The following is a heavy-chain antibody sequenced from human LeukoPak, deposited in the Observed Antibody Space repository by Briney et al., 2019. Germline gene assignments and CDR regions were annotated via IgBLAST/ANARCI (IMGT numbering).Heavy chain of an antibody. D-gene: IGHD2-15*01. CDR1: GGSISSYC. J-gene: IGHJ4*02. CDR3: ARVGNCSGGSCYSDYFEY. Sequence: SETLSLTCTVSGGSISSYCWSWIRQPPGKGLEWIGYIYYSGSTNYNPSLKSRVTISVDTSKNQFSLKLSSVTAADTAVYYCARVGNCSGGSCYSDYFEYWGQGTLVTVSS. V-gene: IGHV4-59*01. CDR2: IYYSGST.